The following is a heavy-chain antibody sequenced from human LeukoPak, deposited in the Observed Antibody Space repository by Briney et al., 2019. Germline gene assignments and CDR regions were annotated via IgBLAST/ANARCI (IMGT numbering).Heavy chain of an antibody. CDR3: ARGMVSSSWFDP. Sequence: EASVKVSCKASGYTFTSSDINWVRQATGQGLEWMGWINPNSGNTGYAQKFQGRVTMTRNTSISTAYVDLSSLRSEDTAVYYCARGMVSSSWFDPWGQGTLVTVSS. J-gene: IGHJ5*02. CDR2: INPNSGNT. V-gene: IGHV1-8*01. CDR1: GYTFTSSD. D-gene: IGHD6-13*01.